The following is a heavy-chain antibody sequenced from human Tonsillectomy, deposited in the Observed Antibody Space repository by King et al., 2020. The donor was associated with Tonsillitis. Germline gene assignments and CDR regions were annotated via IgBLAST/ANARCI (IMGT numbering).Heavy chain of an antibody. V-gene: IGHV3-48*01. J-gene: IGHJ6*03. CDR2: ISASGNTI. CDR1: GFTFNKFS. CDR3: TRETIYYYYMDV. Sequence: VQLVESGGGLVQPGGSLRLSCAASGFTFNKFSMNWVRQAPGKGLEWVSYISASGNTIYYADSVKGRFAISRDDAKNSLYLQMNSLRADDTAVYYCTRETIYYYYMDVWGKGTTVTVSS. D-gene: IGHD3-3*01.